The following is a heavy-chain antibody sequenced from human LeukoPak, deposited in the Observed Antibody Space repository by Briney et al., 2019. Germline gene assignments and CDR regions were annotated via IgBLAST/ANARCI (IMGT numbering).Heavy chain of an antibody. D-gene: IGHD4-17*01. V-gene: IGHV3-21*01. CDR3: ARDMLTVTTV. Sequence: KPGGSLRLSCAASGFTFSSYSMIWVRQAPGKGLEWVSSISSSSSYIYYADSVKGRFTISRDNSKNSLYLQMNSLRAEDTAVYYCARDMLTVTTVWGQGTLVTVSS. CDR2: ISSSSSYI. J-gene: IGHJ4*02. CDR1: GFTFSSYS.